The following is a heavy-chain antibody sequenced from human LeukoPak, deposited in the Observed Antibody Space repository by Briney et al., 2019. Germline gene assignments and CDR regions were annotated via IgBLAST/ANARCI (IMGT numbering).Heavy chain of an antibody. Sequence: GASVKVSCKASGYTFISYGISWVRHAPGQGLEWMGWISGYNGNTNYAQKFQGRVTMTTDTSTSTAYLELSRLRSDDTAVYYCARDRRIAAAGTWGQGTLATVSS. CDR3: ARDRRIAAAGT. V-gene: IGHV1-18*01. D-gene: IGHD6-13*01. CDR1: GYTFISYG. J-gene: IGHJ5*02. CDR2: ISGYNGNT.